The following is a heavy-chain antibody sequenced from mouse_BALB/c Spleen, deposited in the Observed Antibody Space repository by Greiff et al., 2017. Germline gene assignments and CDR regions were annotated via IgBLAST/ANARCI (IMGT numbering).Heavy chain of an antibody. D-gene: IGHD1-1*01. CDR2: INSNGGST. V-gene: IGHV5-6-2*01. Sequence: EVKLMESGGGLVKLGGSLKLSCAASGFTFSSYYMPWVRQTPEKRLELVAAINSNGGSTYYPDTVKGRFTISRDNAKNTLYLQMSSLKSEDTALYYCARRRVVADYYAMDYWGQGTSVTVSS. CDR3: ARRRVVADYYAMDY. CDR1: GFTFSSYY. J-gene: IGHJ4*01.